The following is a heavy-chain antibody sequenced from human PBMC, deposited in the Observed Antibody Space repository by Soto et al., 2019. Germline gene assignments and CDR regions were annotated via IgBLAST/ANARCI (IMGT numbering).Heavy chain of an antibody. J-gene: IGHJ4*02. CDR1: GFTFSSYS. CDR3: ARARGPHDGFNDY. CDR2: ISSSSSTI. V-gene: IGHV3-48*01. D-gene: IGHD3-10*01. Sequence: GGSLRLSCAASGFTFSSYSMNWVRQAPGKGLEWVSYISSSSSTIYYADSVKGRFTISRDNAKNSLYLQMNSLRAEDTAVYYCARARGPHDGFNDYWGQGTLVTVSS.